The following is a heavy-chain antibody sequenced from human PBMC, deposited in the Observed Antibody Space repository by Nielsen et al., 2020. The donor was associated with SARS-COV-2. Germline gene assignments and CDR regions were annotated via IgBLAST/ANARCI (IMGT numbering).Heavy chain of an antibody. Sequence: GESLKISCEASGFPFSSYSMNWVRQAPGKGLEWVSYISSSRTTIYYADSVKGRFAVSKDNAKKSLYLQMDSLRVEDTAVYYCARDLYDSSGYPPYYYYMDVWGKGTTVTVSS. D-gene: IGHD3-22*01. CDR1: GFPFSSYS. J-gene: IGHJ6*03. V-gene: IGHV3-48*04. CDR3: ARDLYDSSGYPPYYYYMDV. CDR2: ISSSRTTI.